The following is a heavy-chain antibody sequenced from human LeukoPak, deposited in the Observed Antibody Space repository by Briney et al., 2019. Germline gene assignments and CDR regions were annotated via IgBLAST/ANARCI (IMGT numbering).Heavy chain of an antibody. J-gene: IGHJ4*02. D-gene: IGHD3-10*01. Sequence: GGSLRLFCAASGHTFSGYAMRWVRQAPGKGLEWVSAITGGGGSTYYADSVQGRFTISRDNSKNTLYLQMNSLRAEDTAVYYCAKDRSYSGFSGRGAYFDYWGQGTLVTVSS. CDR1: GHTFSGYA. CDR2: ITGGGGST. CDR3: AKDRSYSGFSGRGAYFDY. V-gene: IGHV3-23*01.